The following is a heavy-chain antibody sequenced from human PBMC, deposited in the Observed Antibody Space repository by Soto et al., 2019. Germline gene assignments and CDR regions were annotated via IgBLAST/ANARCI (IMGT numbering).Heavy chain of an antibody. J-gene: IGHJ3*01. D-gene: IGHD3-22*01. CDR3: ARMFHYGTSGYIGILGGFDV. Sequence: ASVKVSCKASGYSFINYHIIWVRQAPGQGLQWVGTISPSNGQTSLAQKFQGRVTMTRDTSTKVAYLELRSLKPEDTGVYYCARMFHYGTSGYIGILGGFDVWG. CDR1: GYSFINYH. V-gene: IGHV1-46*01. CDR2: ISPSNGQT.